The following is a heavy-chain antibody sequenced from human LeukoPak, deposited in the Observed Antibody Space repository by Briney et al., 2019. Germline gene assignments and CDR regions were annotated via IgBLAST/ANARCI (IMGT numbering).Heavy chain of an antibody. CDR2: ISSSGSSI. CDR3: TRPKFGDYVVY. D-gene: IGHD4-17*01. J-gene: IGHJ4*02. Sequence: PGGSLRLSCAASGFTFSSYAMSWVRQAPGRGPEWIAYISSSGSSIKYADSVKGRFTISRDNANNTLYLQMNSLRVEDSAFYYCTRPKFGDYVVYWGQGALVTVSS. CDR1: GFTFSSYA. V-gene: IGHV3-48*03.